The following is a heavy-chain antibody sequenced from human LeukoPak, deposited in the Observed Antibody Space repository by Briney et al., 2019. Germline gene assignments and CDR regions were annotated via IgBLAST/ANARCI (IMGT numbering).Heavy chain of an antibody. J-gene: IGHJ4*02. V-gene: IGHV7-4-1*02. CDR2: INTNTGNP. Sequence: ASVKVSCKASGYTFTSYAMNWVRQAPGQGLEWMGWINTNTGNPTYAQGFTGRFVFSLDTSVSTAYLQISSLKAGDTAVYYCARDAPKNYYGSGSFVASYWGQGTLVTVSS. CDR1: GYTFTSYA. D-gene: IGHD3-10*01. CDR3: ARDAPKNYYGSGSFVASY.